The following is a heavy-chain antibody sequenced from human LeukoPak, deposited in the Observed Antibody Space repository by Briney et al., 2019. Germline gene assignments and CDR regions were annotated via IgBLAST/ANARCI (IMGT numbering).Heavy chain of an antibody. CDR2: IYYSGST. CDR3: AASYYYYSSGPRPYYFDF. D-gene: IGHD3-22*01. V-gene: IGHV4-59*08. Sequence: SETLSLTCTVSGRSISTYYWSWIRQPPGKGLEWIGYIYYSGSTNYNPSLKSRVTISVDTSKNQFSLKLSSVTAADTAVYYCAASYYYYSSGPRPYYFDFWGQGTLVTVSS. J-gene: IGHJ4*02. CDR1: GRSISTYY.